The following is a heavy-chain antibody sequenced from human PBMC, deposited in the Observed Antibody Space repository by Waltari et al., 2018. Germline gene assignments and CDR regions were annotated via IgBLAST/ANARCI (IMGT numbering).Heavy chain of an antibody. V-gene: IGHV4-34*01. CDR2: INHSGST. J-gene: IGHJ4*02. CDR3: ARSYSSSSRGNGY. CDR1: GGSFSGYY. D-gene: IGHD6-6*01. Sequence: QVQLQQWGAGLLKPSETLSHTCAVYGGSFSGYYWSWIRQPPGKGLEWIGEINHSGSTNYNPSLKSRVTISVDTSKNQFSLKLSSVTAADTAVYYCARSYSSSSRGNGYWGQGTLVTVSS.